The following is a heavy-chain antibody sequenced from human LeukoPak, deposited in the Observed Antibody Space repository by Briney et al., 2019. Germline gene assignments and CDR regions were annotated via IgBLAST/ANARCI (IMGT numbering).Heavy chain of an antibody. CDR3: TKGGPGYCSSTSCSDY. J-gene: IGHJ4*02. CDR1: GFTFSNYA. Sequence: TGGSLRLSCAASGFTFSNYAMNWVRQAPGKGLEWVSTISGSGGSTYSADSVKGRFTISRDNSKNTLYLQMNSLRAEDTAVYYCTKGGPGYCSSTSCSDYWGQGTLVTVSS. D-gene: IGHD2-2*01. V-gene: IGHV3-23*01. CDR2: ISGSGGST.